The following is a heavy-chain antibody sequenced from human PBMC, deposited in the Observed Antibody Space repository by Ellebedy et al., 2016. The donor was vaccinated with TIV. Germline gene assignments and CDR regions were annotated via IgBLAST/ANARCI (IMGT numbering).Heavy chain of an antibody. CDR2: NYYSGNT. D-gene: IGHD3-10*01. Sequence: SETLSLTCTVSGGSISSGAFYWTWIRQQPGKGLEWIGTNYYSGNTYSHPSLKSRVTISVDTSKDQFSLKLSSVTAAATAVYYCSRCFGELLYVRWFDPWGQGTLVTVSS. J-gene: IGHJ5*02. CDR3: SRCFGELLYVRWFDP. CDR1: GGSISSGAFY. V-gene: IGHV4-39*01.